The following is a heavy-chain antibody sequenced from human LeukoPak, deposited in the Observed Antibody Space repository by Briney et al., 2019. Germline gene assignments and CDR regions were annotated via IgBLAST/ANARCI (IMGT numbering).Heavy chain of an antibody. D-gene: IGHD2/OR15-2a*01. CDR3: ARDFTFD. J-gene: IGHJ4*02. CDR1: GGSISSSSYY. Sequence: PSETLSLTCTVSGGSISSSSYYCGWIRQPPGKGLEWIGSIYYSGSTYYNPSLKSRVTISVDTSKNQFSMKLSSVTAADTAVYYCARDFTFDWGQGTLVTVSS. V-gene: IGHV4-39*07. CDR2: IYYSGST.